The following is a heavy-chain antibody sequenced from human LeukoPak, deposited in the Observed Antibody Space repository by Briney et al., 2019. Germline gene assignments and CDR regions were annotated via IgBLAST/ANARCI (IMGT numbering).Heavy chain of an antibody. CDR3: AKGGGNPRGDYYYYMDV. J-gene: IGHJ6*03. D-gene: IGHD4-23*01. CDR1: GFTFSNAW. V-gene: IGHV3-23*01. Sequence: GGSLRLSCAASGFTFSNAWMSWVRQAPGKGLEWVSAISGSGGSTYYADSVKGRFTISRDNSKNTLYLQMNSLRAEDTAVYYCAKGGGNPRGDYYYYMDVWGKGTTVTVSS. CDR2: ISGSGGST.